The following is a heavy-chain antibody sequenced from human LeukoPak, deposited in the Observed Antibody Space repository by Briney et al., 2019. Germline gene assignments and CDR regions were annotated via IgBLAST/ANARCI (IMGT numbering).Heavy chain of an antibody. V-gene: IGHV4-4*07. CDR3: ARDRSKSTVTTLYWFDP. CDR1: GGSISSYY. CDR2: IYTSGST. J-gene: IGHJ5*02. Sequence: SETLSLTCTVSGGSISSYYWSWIRQPAGKGLEWIGRIYTSGSTNYNPSLKSRVTMSVDTSKNQFSLKLSSVTAADTAVYYCARDRSKSTVTTLYWFDPWGQGTLVTVSS. D-gene: IGHD4-17*01.